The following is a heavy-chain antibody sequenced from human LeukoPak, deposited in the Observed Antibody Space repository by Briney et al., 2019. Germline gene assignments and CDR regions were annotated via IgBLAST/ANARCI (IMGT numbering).Heavy chain of an antibody. CDR1: GGSFSDYY. D-gene: IGHD3-22*01. Sequence: SETLSLTCAVYGGSFSDYYCSWFRQPPGKRLEWIGEINHSGSTNYNPSLKSRVTISVDTSKNQFSLRLKSVAAAGTAVYYCAYSSAYRQQWGQGTLVTVSS. V-gene: IGHV4-34*01. J-gene: IGHJ1*01. CDR2: INHSGST. CDR3: AYSSAYRQQ.